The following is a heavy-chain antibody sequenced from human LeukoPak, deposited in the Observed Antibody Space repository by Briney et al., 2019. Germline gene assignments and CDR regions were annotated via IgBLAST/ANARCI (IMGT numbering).Heavy chain of an antibody. Sequence: SETLSLTCAVYGGSFSGYYWSWIRQPPGKGLEWIGEINRSGSTNYNPSLKSRVTISVDTSKNQFSLKLSSVTAADTAVYYCARGSELSSSWRNNWFDPWGQGTLVTVSS. CDR3: ARGSELSSSWRNNWFDP. J-gene: IGHJ5*02. CDR2: INRSGST. CDR1: GGSFSGYY. D-gene: IGHD6-13*01. V-gene: IGHV4-34*01.